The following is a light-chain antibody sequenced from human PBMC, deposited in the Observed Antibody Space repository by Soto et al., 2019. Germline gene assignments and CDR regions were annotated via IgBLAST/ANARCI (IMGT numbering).Light chain of an antibody. J-gene: IGLJ3*02. CDR2: EVD. Sequence: QSALTQPPSASGSPGQSVTISCTGTSDDIGTYNYVSWFQQHSGNAPKLIIYEVDKRPSGVPNRFSGSKSGNTASLTISGLQAEDEADYYCCSYTGDYTLMFGGGTKLTVL. CDR1: SDDIGTYNY. CDR3: CSYTGDYTLM. V-gene: IGLV2-8*01.